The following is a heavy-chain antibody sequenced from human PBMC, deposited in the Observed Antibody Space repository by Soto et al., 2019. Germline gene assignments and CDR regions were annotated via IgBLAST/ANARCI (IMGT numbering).Heavy chain of an antibody. CDR3: ARDFFDSSDYTTNWFDP. J-gene: IGHJ5*02. CDR1: GASISSTSSY. D-gene: IGHD3-22*01. V-gene: IGHV4-39*01. Sequence: SETLSLTCTVSGASISSTSSYWGWVRQSPGKGLEWIGSFFYNKNTYYNPSLKSRVTISVDTSKNQFSLKLTSVTAADAALYYCARDFFDSSDYTTNWFDPWGQGTLVTVSS. CDR2: FFYNKNT.